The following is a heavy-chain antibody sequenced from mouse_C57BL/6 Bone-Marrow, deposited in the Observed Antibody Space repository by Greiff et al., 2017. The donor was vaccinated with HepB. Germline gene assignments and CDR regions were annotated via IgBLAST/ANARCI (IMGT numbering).Heavy chain of an antibody. CDR3: ARPYGSSYDY. J-gene: IGHJ3*01. V-gene: IGHV1-59*01. CDR2: IDPSDSYT. Sequence: VQLQQPGAELVRPGTSVKLSCKASGYTFTSYWMHWVKQRPGQGLEWIGVIDPSDSYTNYNQKFKGKATLTVDTSSSPAYMQLSSLTSEDSAVYYCARPYGSSYDYWGQGTLVTVSA. D-gene: IGHD1-1*01. CDR1: GYTFTSYW.